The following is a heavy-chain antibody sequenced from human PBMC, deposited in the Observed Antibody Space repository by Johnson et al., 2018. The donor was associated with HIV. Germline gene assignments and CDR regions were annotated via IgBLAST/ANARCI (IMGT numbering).Heavy chain of an antibody. Sequence: VQLVESGGGLVQPGGSLRLSCAASGFTFSSYALSWVRQAPGKGLEWVAVISYDGSNKYYAASVKGRFTISRDNSKNTLYLQMNKLRAEDTAVYFCASQVRGLRLGVDAFDIWGQGTMVTVSS. CDR2: ISYDGSNK. D-gene: IGHD3-16*01. J-gene: IGHJ3*02. V-gene: IGHV3-30*03. CDR1: GFTFSSYA. CDR3: ASQVRGLRLGVDAFDI.